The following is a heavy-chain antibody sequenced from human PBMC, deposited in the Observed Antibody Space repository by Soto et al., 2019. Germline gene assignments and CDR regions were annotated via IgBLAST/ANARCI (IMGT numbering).Heavy chain of an antibody. D-gene: IGHD3-9*01. CDR3: ARIGVSSGHESPDFDS. CDR2: ISGFNGNT. J-gene: IGHJ3*01. Sequence: ASVKVSCKASGYTFNFYGITWVRQAPGQGLEWMGWISGFNGNTNYAADLQGRVTMTTDTSTSTAYMELRGLRSDDTAVYYCARIGVSSGHESPDFDSWGQGQWSPSL. V-gene: IGHV1-18*01. CDR1: GYTFNFYG.